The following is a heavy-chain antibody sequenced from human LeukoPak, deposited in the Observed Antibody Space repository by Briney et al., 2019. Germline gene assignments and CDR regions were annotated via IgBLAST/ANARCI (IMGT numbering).Heavy chain of an antibody. D-gene: IGHD3-22*01. J-gene: IGHJ6*02. Sequence: GGSLRLSCAASGFTFSSYSMNWVRQAPGKGLEWVSYISSSSSTIYYADSVKGRFTISRDNAKNSLYLQMNSLRAEDTAVYYCARFYYDSRFLYGYYGMDVWGQGTTVTVSS. CDR1: GFTFSSYS. CDR3: ARFYYDSRFLYGYYGMDV. CDR2: ISSSSSTI. V-gene: IGHV3-48*04.